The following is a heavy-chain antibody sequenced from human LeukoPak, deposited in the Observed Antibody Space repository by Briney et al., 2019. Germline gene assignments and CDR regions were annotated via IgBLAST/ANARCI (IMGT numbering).Heavy chain of an antibody. Sequence: SETLSLTCAVYGGSFSGYYWSWIRQPPGKGLEWIGEINHSGSTNYNPSLKSRVTISVDTSKNQFSLKLSSVTAADTAVYYCARSRMAQPLNWFDPWGQGTLVTVSS. CDR3: ARSRMAQPLNWFDP. CDR1: GGSFSGYY. V-gene: IGHV4-34*01. CDR2: INHSGST. J-gene: IGHJ5*02. D-gene: IGHD1-14*01.